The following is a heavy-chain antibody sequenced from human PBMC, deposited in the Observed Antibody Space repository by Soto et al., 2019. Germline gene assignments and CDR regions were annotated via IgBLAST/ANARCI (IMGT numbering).Heavy chain of an antibody. D-gene: IGHD6-13*01. Sequence: SVKVSCKASGGTFSSYAISWVRQAPGQGLEWMGRIIPIFGTANYAQKFQGRVTITADESTSTAYMELSSLRSEDTAVFYCASLVASWYGSEYFQHWGQGTLVTVSS. J-gene: IGHJ1*01. CDR2: IIPIFGTA. CDR1: GGTFSSYA. V-gene: IGHV1-69*13. CDR3: ASLVASWYGSEYFQH.